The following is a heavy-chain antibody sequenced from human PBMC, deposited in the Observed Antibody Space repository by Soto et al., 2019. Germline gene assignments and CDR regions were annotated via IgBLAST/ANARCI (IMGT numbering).Heavy chain of an antibody. D-gene: IGHD2-21*01. CDR2: IDPMFDTS. J-gene: IGHJ5*02. CDR3: ATYPRPYNWVDL. CDR1: GGALTSYP. Sequence: QVRLEQSGPEVKKPGSSVRVSCQASGGALTSYPIHWVRQAPGLGLEWMGVIDPMFDTSNLSEKFKARVILTADASTKTVYMDLTGLRSDDTAVYFCATYPRPYNWVDLWGRGTLLTVSS. V-gene: IGHV1-69*01.